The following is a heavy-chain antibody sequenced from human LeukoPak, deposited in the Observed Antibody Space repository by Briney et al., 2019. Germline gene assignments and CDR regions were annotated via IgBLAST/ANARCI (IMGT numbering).Heavy chain of an antibody. CDR3: AITYLGASGHYLFFVL. CDR1: GFTFSNYR. D-gene: IGHD2/OR15-2a*01. Sequence: GGSLRLSCAASGFTFSNYRIHWGREAPGKGLVWVSHISSDGSSTKYADSVKGRFTLSRDNARNTLYPQMNSLRAEDTAIYYCAITYLGASGHYLFFVLWGRGTLVTVS. CDR2: ISSDGSST. V-gene: IGHV3-74*03. J-gene: IGHJ2*01.